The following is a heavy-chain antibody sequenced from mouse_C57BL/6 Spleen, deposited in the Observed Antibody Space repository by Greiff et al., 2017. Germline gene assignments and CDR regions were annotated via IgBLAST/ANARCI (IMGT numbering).Heavy chain of an antibody. Sequence: EVKLMESGPGMVKPSQSLSLTCTVTGYSITSGYDWHWIRHFPGNKLEWMGYISYSGSTNYNPSLKSRISITHDTSKNHFFLKLNSVTTEDTATYYCARGRLDGGFAYWGQGTLVTVSA. V-gene: IGHV3-1*01. CDR2: ISYSGST. CDR3: ARGRLDGGFAY. J-gene: IGHJ3*01. D-gene: IGHD2-3*01. CDR1: GYSITSGYD.